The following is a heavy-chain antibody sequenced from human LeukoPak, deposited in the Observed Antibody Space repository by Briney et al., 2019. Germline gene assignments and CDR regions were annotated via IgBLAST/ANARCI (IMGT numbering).Heavy chain of an antibody. J-gene: IGHJ4*02. CDR1: SGFIISSDYY. CDR2: IHYSGSA. D-gene: IGHD3-22*01. Sequence: KPSETLSLTCAVSSGFIISSDYYWGWIRQSPGKGLEWIGSIHYSGSACYSPSLKSRVTVSVDTSKNQFSLKLSSVTAADTAVYYCARRPRSGYYLDYWGQGPLVTVSS. V-gene: IGHV4-39*01. CDR3: ARRPRSGYYLDY.